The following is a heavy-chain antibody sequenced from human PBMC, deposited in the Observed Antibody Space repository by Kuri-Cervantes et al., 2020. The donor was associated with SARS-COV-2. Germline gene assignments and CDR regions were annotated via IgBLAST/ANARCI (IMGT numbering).Heavy chain of an antibody. CDR1: GYTFTDYY. D-gene: IGHD3-10*01. V-gene: IGHV1-2*04. CDR2: INPYTGGT. Sequence: ASVKVSCKASGYTFTDYYMHWVRQAPGQGLEWMGWINPYTGGTQYAQKFQGWVTLTRDTSLSTAFMELSRLTSDDTALYYCARGEGVRGLMVVFRWRGAGPLDLWGQGSPVTVSS. J-gene: IGHJ5*02. CDR3: ARGEGVRGLMVVFRWRGAGPLDL.